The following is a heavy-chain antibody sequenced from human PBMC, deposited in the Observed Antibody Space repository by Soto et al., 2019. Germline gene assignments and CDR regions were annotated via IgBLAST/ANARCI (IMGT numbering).Heavy chain of an antibody. CDR3: ARATITMVRGGRGYGMDV. D-gene: IGHD3-10*01. V-gene: IGHV4-31*03. CDR2: IYYSGST. J-gene: IGHJ6*02. CDR1: GGSISSGGYY. Sequence: SSETLSLTCTVSGGSISSGGYYWSWIRQHPGKGLEWIGYIYYSGSTYYNPSLKSRVTISVDTSKNQFSLKLSSVTAADTAVYYCARATITMVRGGRGYGMDVWGQGTTVTVSS.